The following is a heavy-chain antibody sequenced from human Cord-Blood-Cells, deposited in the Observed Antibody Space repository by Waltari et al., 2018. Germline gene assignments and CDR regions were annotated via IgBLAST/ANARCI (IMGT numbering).Heavy chain of an antibody. CDR2: INHSGST. Sequence: QVQLQQWGAGLLKPSETLSLTCAVYGGSFSGYYWSWIRQPPGKGLEWIGEINHSGSTNYNPSLKSRVTISVDTSKNQFSLKLSSVTAADTAVYYCARVNDFWSGYYYYYYGMDVWGQGTTVTVSS. V-gene: IGHV4-34*01. CDR3: ARVNDFWSGYYYYYYGMDV. D-gene: IGHD3-3*01. CDR1: GGSFSGYY. J-gene: IGHJ6*02.